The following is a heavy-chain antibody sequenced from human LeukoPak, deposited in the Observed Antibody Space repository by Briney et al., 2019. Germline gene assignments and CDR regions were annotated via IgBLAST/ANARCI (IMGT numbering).Heavy chain of an antibody. CDR3: ARDHSLTDYGMDV. D-gene: IGHD1-20*01. V-gene: IGHV1-2*02. CDR1: GYTFTGYY. J-gene: IGHJ6*02. Sequence: ASVKVSCEASGYTFTGYYMHWVRQAPGQGLEWMGWINPNSGGTNYAQKFQGRVTMTRDTSISTAYMELSRLRSDDTAVYYCARDHSLTDYGMDVWGQGTTVTVSS. CDR2: INPNSGGT.